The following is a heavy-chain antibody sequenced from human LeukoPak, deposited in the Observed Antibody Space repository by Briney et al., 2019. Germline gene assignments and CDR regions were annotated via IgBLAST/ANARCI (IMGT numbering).Heavy chain of an antibody. Sequence: GGSLRLSCAASGFTFDDYAMHWVRQAPGKGLEWVSGISWNSGIIVYADSVKGRFTISRDNAKNSLYLRMNSLRPEDMALYYCAKDYRAVAGTGGAFDYWGQGTLVTVSS. D-gene: IGHD6-19*01. CDR2: ISWNSGII. J-gene: IGHJ4*02. CDR3: AKDYRAVAGTGGAFDY. CDR1: GFTFDDYA. V-gene: IGHV3-9*03.